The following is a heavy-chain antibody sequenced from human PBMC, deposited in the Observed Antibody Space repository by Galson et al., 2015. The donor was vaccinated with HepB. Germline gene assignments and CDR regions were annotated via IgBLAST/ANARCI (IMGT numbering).Heavy chain of an antibody. CDR3: ARDRPRVAARHLDY. CDR2: INPNSGGT. V-gene: IGHV1-2*06. J-gene: IGHJ4*02. Sequence: SVKVSCKASGYTFTGYHMHWVRQAPGQGLEWMGRINPNSGGTNYAQKFQGRVTMTRDTSISTAYMELSRLRSDDTAVYYCARDRPRVAARHLDYWGQGTLVTVSS. CDR1: GYTFTGYH. D-gene: IGHD6-6*01.